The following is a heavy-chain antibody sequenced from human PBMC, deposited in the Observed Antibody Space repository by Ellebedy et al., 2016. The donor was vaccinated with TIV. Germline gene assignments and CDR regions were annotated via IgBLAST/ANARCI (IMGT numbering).Heavy chain of an antibody. CDR2: IASDGGAT. Sequence: GESLKISCAASGFIFNRYGIQWVRQAPGKGLEWIGVIASDGGATVYADFVRGRFTLSRDNSRNTVYLQMNSLSPDDPAVYYCTREARWGNWYFDLWGRGTLVAVST. V-gene: IGHV3-30*03. D-gene: IGHD4-23*01. CDR1: GFIFNRYG. CDR3: TREARWGNWYFDL. J-gene: IGHJ2*01.